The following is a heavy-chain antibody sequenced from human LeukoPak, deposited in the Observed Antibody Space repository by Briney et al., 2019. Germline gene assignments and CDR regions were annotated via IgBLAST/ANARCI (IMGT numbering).Heavy chain of an antibody. J-gene: IGHJ6*03. CDR2: ISESGGST. CDR1: GFTFSSSA. Sequence: GGSLRLSCAASGFTFSSSAMSWVRQAPGKGLGWVSGISESGGSTYYADSVKGRFSISRDNSHNTLFLQMNSLRAEDTAVYFCAKYTRGVTGSVTAHYYYYYMDVWGKGTTVTVSS. CDR3: AKYTRGVTGSVTAHYYYYYMDV. V-gene: IGHV3-23*01. D-gene: IGHD2-21*02.